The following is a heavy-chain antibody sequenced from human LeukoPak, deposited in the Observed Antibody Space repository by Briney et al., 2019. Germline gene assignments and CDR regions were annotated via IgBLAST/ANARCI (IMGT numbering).Heavy chain of an antibody. CDR2: AYPADSDT. D-gene: IGHD3-10*01. Sequence: GESLKISCQGSGYSFTSYWIAWVRQMPGKGLEWMGIAYPADSDTTYSPSFQGQATISADKSISTAYLQWSSLKASDTAMYYCARRRTGLSFDYWGQGTLVTVSS. CDR3: ARRRTGLSFDY. CDR1: GYSFTSYW. J-gene: IGHJ4*02. V-gene: IGHV5-51*01.